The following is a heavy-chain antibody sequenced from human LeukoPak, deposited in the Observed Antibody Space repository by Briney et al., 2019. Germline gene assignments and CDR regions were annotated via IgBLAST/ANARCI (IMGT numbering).Heavy chain of an antibody. Sequence: SETLSLTCSVSHYSITSGYYWGWIRQPPGKGLEWIGNIYHSGSTFYNPSLKSRVTISVDASKNQFSLKLSSVTAADTAVYYCAREFFYGSGGDAFDIWGQGTMVTVSS. D-gene: IGHD2/OR15-2a*01. CDR2: IYHSGST. V-gene: IGHV4-38-2*02. CDR3: AREFFYGSGGDAFDI. J-gene: IGHJ3*02. CDR1: HYSITSGYY.